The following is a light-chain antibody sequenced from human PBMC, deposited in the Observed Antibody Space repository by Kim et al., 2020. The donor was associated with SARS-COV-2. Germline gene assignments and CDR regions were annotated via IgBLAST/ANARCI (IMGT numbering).Light chain of an antibody. CDR2: GTS. Sequence: PGDRAALSCRARQSVTSTYVAWYQQKPGQAPRLLIYGTSTRAAGIPGRFSGGGSGTEYTLTIRRLEPEDFAIYYCQQFGSSRTWTFGQGTKVDIK. J-gene: IGKJ1*01. CDR1: QSVTSTY. CDR3: QQFGSSRTWT. V-gene: IGKV3-20*01.